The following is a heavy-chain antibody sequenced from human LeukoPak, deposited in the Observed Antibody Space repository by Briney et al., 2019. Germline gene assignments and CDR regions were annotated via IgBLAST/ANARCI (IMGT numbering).Heavy chain of an antibody. D-gene: IGHD3-10*01. J-gene: IGHJ6*03. V-gene: IGHV3-21*01. CDR1: GFTFSSYS. CDR3: ARVRGSGSYLDYYYYMDV. Sequence: GGSLRLSCAASGFTFSSYSMNWVRQAPGKELEWVSSISSSSSYIYYADSVKGRFTISRDNAKNSLYLQMNSLRAEDTAVYYCARVRGSGSYLDYYYYMDVWGKGTTATVSS. CDR2: ISSSSSYI.